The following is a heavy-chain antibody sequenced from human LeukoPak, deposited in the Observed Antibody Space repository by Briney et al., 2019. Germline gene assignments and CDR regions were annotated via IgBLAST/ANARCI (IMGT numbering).Heavy chain of an antibody. D-gene: IGHD1-26*01. J-gene: IGHJ3*02. V-gene: IGHV4-61*02. CDR3: ARDPPYSGSYDAFDI. CDR1: GGSISSGSYY. Sequence: SETLSLTCTVSGGSISSGSYYWSWIRQPAGKGLEWIGRIYTSGSTNYNPSLKSRVTISVDTSKNQFSLKLSSVTAADTAVYYCARDPPYSGSYDAFDIWAKGQWSPSLQ. CDR2: IYTSGST.